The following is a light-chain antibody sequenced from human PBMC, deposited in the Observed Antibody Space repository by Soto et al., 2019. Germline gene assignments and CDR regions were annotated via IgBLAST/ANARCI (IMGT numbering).Light chain of an antibody. Sequence: DIQMTQSPSTLSASVGGRVTITCRASQSISSWLAWYQQKPGKAPKLLIYDASSLGSGVPSRFSGSGSGTEFTLTISSLQPDDFAPYYCQQYNSYSSVAFGQGTKVEI. CDR2: DAS. CDR1: QSISSW. V-gene: IGKV1-5*01. CDR3: QQYNSYSSVA. J-gene: IGKJ1*01.